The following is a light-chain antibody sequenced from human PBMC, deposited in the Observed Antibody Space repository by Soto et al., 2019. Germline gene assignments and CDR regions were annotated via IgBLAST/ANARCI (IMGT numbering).Light chain of an antibody. Sequence: DIQITQSPSTLSASLGDRVTITCRASQSIYTWLAWYQHKPGKAPKLLISEASLSESGVPSRFSGSGSGTQFTLTISSLQPDDFATYFCQQYHGYPWTFNQGTKVDIK. V-gene: IGKV1-5*03. CDR2: EAS. J-gene: IGKJ1*01. CDR3: QQYHGYPWT. CDR1: QSIYTW.